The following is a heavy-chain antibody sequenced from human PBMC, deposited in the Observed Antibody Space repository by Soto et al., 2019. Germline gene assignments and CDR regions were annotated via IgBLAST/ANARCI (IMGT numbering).Heavy chain of an antibody. Sequence: QVQLVESGGGVVQPGRSLRRSCAASGFTFSSYSMHWVRQAPCKGLEWVAAMSYDGNSKYFADSVKGRFTISRDNSKNTLSLQMNSLGAEDSAVYYCARGRTVRDHDDFDLWGQRTLVTVSS. CDR3: ARGRTVRDHDDFDL. J-gene: IGHJ4*02. CDR2: MSYDGNSK. D-gene: IGHD2-21*01. CDR1: GFTFSSYS. V-gene: IGHV3-30-3*01.